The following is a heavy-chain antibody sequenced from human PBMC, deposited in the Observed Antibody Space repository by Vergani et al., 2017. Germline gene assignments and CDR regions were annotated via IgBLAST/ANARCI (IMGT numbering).Heavy chain of an antibody. CDR3: ETSPSPCDDSSGTDHNWFDP. CDR1: GYNLTELS. CDR2: FDPEDGET. D-gene: IGHD3-22*01. J-gene: IGHJ5*02. V-gene: IGHV1-24*01. Sequence: QVQLVQSGAEVKKPGASVKVSCKVSGYNLTELSMHWVRQAPGKGREWMGGFDPEDGETIYAQKVQGRVTMPEDTSTDTSYKGLSSLESEDTAVYYCETSPSPCDDSSGTDHNWFDPWGQGTLVTVSS.